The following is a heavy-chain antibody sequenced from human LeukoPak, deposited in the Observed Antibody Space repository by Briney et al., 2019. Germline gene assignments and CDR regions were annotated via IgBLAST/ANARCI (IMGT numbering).Heavy chain of an antibody. CDR3: ARDIEAPGIAFDY. Sequence: GGSLRLSCAVSGFSFSSHWMSWVRQAPGRGLKWVANINQDGSEKHYVDPVKGRFIISRDNAKNSLYLQMNSLRAEDSAVYYCARDIEAPGIAFDYWGQGSLVTVSS. J-gene: IGHJ4*02. V-gene: IGHV3-7*03. CDR1: GFSFSSHW. D-gene: IGHD6-13*01. CDR2: INQDGSEK.